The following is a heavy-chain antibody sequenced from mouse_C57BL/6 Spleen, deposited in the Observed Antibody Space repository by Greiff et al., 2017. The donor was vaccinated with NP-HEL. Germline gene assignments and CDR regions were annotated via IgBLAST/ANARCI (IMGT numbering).Heavy chain of an antibody. CDR3: AREGIYYYGSSYFYWYFDV. V-gene: IGHV1-18*01. Sequence: EVQVVESGPELVKPGASVKIPCKASGYTFTDYNMDWVKQSHGKSLEWIGDINPNNGGTIYNQKFKGKATLTVDKSSSTAYMELRSLTSEDTAVYYCAREGIYYYGSSYFYWYFDVWGTGTTVTVSS. CDR2: INPNNGGT. D-gene: IGHD1-1*01. J-gene: IGHJ1*03. CDR1: GYTFTDYN.